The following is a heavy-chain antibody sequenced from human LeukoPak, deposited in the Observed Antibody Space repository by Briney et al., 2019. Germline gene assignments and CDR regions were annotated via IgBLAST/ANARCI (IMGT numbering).Heavy chain of an antibody. CDR1: GGSLSSGSDY. Sequence: SQTLSLTCTVSGGSLSSGSDYWSWIRQSAGKGLEWIGRIYASGSTNYKPSLKSRVTISADTSKNQFSLKLNSMTTADTAVYYCTRGAGWLIDYWGQGILVTVSS. V-gene: IGHV4-61*02. D-gene: IGHD3-16*01. J-gene: IGHJ4*02. CDR3: TRGAGWLIDY. CDR2: IYASGST.